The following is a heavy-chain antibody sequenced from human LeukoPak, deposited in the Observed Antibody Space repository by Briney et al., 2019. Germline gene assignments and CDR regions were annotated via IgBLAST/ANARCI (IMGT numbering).Heavy chain of an antibody. V-gene: IGHV3-30-3*01. CDR1: GFTFSSYA. J-gene: IGHJ6*02. CDR3: ARDIQNSMDV. D-gene: IGHD5-18*01. CDR2: ISYDGSNK. Sequence: GGSLRLSCAASGFTFSSYAMHWVRQAPGKGLEWVAVISYDGSNKYYADSVKGRFTISRDNSKNTLYLQMNSLRAEDTAVYYCARDIQNSMDVWGQGTTVTVSS.